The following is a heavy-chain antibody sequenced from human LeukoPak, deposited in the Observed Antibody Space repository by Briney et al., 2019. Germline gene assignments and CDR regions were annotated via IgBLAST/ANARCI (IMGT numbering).Heavy chain of an antibody. Sequence: SETLSLTCSVYGGSLSGYYWSWIRQTPGKGLELIGEINHSGSTNYNPSLKSRVTISVDTSKNQFSLKLSSVTAADTAVYYCARGLGITIFGVSSPYYFDYWGQGTLVTVSS. D-gene: IGHD3-3*01. CDR1: GGSLSGYY. V-gene: IGHV4-34*01. J-gene: IGHJ4*02. CDR2: INHSGST. CDR3: ARGLGITIFGVSSPYYFDY.